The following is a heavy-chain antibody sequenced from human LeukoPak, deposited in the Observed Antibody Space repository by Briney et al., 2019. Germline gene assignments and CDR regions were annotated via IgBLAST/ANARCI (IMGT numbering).Heavy chain of an antibody. CDR1: GFTFSSYA. CDR3: AKVDTGAVAGTAFDY. J-gene: IGHJ4*02. D-gene: IGHD6-19*01. CDR2: ISWNSGSI. V-gene: IGHV3-9*01. Sequence: PGGSLRLSCAASGFTFSSYAMHWVRQAPGKGLEWVSGISWNSGSIGYADSVKGRFTISRDNAKNSLYLQMNSLRAEDTALYYCAKVDTGAVAGTAFDYWGQGTLVTVSS.